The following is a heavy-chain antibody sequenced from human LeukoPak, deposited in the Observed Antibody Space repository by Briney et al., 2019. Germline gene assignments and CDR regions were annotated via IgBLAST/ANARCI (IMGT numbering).Heavy chain of an antibody. V-gene: IGHV1-46*01. CDR1: GYTFTINY. CDR3: ARDQEGFDY. CDR2: IYPRDGST. J-gene: IGHJ4*02. Sequence: ASVNVSCKASGYTFTINYIHWVRQAPGQGLEWMGMIYPRDGSTSYAQQFQGRVTVTRDTSTSTVHMELSGLRSEDPAVYYCARDQEGFDYWGQGTLVTVSS.